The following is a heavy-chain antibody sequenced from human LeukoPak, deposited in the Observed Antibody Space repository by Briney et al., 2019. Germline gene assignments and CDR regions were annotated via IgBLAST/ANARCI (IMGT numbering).Heavy chain of an antibody. CDR2: IYGGGST. CDR3: AREVNGGIRGGVDY. J-gene: IGHJ4*02. D-gene: IGHD4-23*01. V-gene: IGHV3-53*01. Sequence: PGGSLRLSCAASGFTVSSNYMSWVHQAPGKELEWVSVIYGGGSTYYADSVEGRFTISRDNSKNTLYLQMSSLRPEDTAVYYCAREVNGGIRGGVDYWGQGTLVTVSS. CDR1: GFTVSSNY.